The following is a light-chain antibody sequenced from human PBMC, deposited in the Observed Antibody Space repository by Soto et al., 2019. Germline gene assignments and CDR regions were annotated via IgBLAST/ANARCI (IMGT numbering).Light chain of an antibody. CDR1: SSDIGAYNY. CDR2: EVS. CDR3: SSYAGSNNLV. V-gene: IGLV2-8*01. J-gene: IGLJ2*01. Sequence: QSALTQPPSASGSPGQSVTISCTGTSSDIGAYNYVSWYQQHPGKAPKLMIYEVSKRPSGVPDRFSGSKSGNTASLTVSGLRAEDEADYYCSSYAGSNNLVFGGGTQLTVL.